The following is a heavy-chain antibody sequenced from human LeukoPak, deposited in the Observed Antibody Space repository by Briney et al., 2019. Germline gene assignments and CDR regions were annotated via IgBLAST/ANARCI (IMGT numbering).Heavy chain of an antibody. D-gene: IGHD3-10*01. V-gene: IGHV4-39*01. CDR3: ATLSDYGSGSYLDF. CDR1: GGSIRSNGYY. J-gene: IGHJ4*02. Sequence: SGTLSLTCTVSGGSIRSNGYYWGWLRQPPGKGLEWIGSIHCSGSTYYKPSLKSRVTISVDTSMNQFSLKLSSVTAADTAMYYCATLSDYGSGSYLDFWGQGTLVTVSS. CDR2: IHCSGST.